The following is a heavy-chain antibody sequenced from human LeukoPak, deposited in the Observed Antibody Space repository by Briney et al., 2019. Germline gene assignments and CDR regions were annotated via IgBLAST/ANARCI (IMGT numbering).Heavy chain of an antibody. D-gene: IGHD3-22*01. CDR1: GFTFSSYA. J-gene: IGHJ4*02. Sequence: PGGSLRLSCAASGFTFSSYAMSWVRQAPGKGLEWVSAISGSGGSTYYADSVKGRFTISRDNSKNTLYLQMNSLRAEDTAVNYCAKGNPHSYYYDSSGYTYFDYWGQGTLVTVSS. CDR3: AKGNPHSYYYDSSGYTYFDY. CDR2: ISGSGGST. V-gene: IGHV3-23*01.